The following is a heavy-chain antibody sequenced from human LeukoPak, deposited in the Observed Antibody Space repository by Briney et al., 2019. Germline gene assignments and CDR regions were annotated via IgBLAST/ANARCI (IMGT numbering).Heavy chain of an antibody. J-gene: IGHJ4*02. V-gene: IGHV3-49*03. CDR2: IRNKADGGTP. CDR3: TRDPPTGY. CDR1: GFTFGDYT. Sequence: GGSLRLSCTASGFTFGDYTITWLRQAPGRGLEWVGFIRNKADGGTPEYAASVKGRFTISRDDSKNIAYLQMNSLKTDDTAVYYCTRDPPTGYWGQGTLVSVSS. D-gene: IGHD2-8*02.